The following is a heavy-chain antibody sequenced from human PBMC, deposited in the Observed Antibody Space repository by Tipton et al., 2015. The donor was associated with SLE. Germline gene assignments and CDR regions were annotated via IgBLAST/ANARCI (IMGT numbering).Heavy chain of an antibody. CDR2: IYSGGST. V-gene: IGHV3-66*02. D-gene: IGHD2-2*02. J-gene: IGHJ4*02. CDR3: ARDGGVPAAIPWDY. Sequence: GSLRLSCAASGFTVSSNYMSWVRQAPGKGLEWVSVIYSGGSTYYADSVKGRFTISRDNSKNTLYLQMNSLRAEDTAVYYCARDGGVPAAIPWDYWGQGTLVPVSS. CDR1: GFTVSSNY.